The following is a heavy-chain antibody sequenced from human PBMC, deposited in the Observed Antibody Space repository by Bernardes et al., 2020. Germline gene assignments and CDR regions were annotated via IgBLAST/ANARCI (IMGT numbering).Heavy chain of an antibody. CDR2: ISFDGSNK. CDR1: GFTFNSYA. V-gene: IGHV3-30-3*01. CDR3: ARGPDFYYYMDV. J-gene: IGHJ6*03. Sequence: GSLRLSCGASGFTFNSYAMHWVRQTPGKGLEWVAVISFDGSNKHYADSVRGRFTISRDNSKNTVWLQMNSLRGEDSAVYYCARGPDFYYYMDVWGKGTTVTVSS.